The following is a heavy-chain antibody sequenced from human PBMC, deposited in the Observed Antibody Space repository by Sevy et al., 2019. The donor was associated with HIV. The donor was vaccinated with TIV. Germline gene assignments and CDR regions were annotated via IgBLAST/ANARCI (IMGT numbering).Heavy chain of an antibody. CDR3: ARGSYSYGLFDF. V-gene: IGHV4-4*07. Sequence: GSLRLSCTVSGGSISSYYWSWIRQPAGKGLEWIGRISTSGSTNYNPSLKSRVSMSVDTSKNQFSLKLSSVTAADTAVYYCARGSYSYGLFDFWGHGTLVTVSS. J-gene: IGHJ4*01. CDR2: ISTSGST. CDR1: GGSISSYY. D-gene: IGHD5-18*01.